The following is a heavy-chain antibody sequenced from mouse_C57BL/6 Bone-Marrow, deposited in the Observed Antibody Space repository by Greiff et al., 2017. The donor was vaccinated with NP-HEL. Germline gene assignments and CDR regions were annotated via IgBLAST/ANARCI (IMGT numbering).Heavy chain of an antibody. D-gene: IGHD1-1*01. CDR3: AREEIYYYGSSSFDY. CDR2: IDPSDSYT. CDR1: GYTFTSYW. V-gene: IGHV1-69*01. J-gene: IGHJ2*01. Sequence: VQLQQSGPELVKPGASVKLSCKASGYTFTSYWMHWVKQRPGQGLEWIGEIDPSDSYTNYNQKFKGKSTLTVDKSSSTAYMQLSSLTSEDSAVYYCAREEIYYYGSSSFDYWGQGTTLTVSS.